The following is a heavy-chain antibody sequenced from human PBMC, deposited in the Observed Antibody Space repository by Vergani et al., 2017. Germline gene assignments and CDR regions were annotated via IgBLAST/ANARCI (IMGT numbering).Heavy chain of an antibody. V-gene: IGHV3-48*03. CDR1: GFTFSSYE. CDR3: ARDVTTPNYYYYYMDV. CDR2: ISSSGSTI. D-gene: IGHD4-17*01. Sequence: EVQLVESGGGLVQPGGSLRLSCAASGFTFSSYEMNWVRQAPGKGLEWVSYISSSGSTIYYADSVKGRFTISRDNAKNSLYLQMNSLRAEDTAVYYGARDVTTPNYYYYYMDVWGKGTTVTVSS. J-gene: IGHJ6*03.